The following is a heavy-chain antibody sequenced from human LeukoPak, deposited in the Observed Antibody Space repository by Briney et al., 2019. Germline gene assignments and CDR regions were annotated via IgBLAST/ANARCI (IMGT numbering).Heavy chain of an antibody. V-gene: IGHV1-18*01. CDR1: GYTFTTYG. Sequence: ASVTVSFKASGYTFTTYGISWVRQAPGQGLEWMGWISAYNGNTNYAQKLQGRVTMTTDTSTSTAYMELRSLRSDDTAVYYCTIAADEYFQHWGQGTLVTVSS. CDR3: TIAADEYFQH. J-gene: IGHJ1*01. D-gene: IGHD6-25*01. CDR2: ISAYNGNT.